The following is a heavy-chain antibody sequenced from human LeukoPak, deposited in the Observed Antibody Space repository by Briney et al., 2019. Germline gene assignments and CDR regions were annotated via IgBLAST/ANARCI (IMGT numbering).Heavy chain of an antibody. Sequence: SETLSLTCTVSGGSISTITYYWGWIRQPPGKGLEWVGHMYYRGNTFYNPSLKSRVTISVDTSKNQFSLKLRSVTAADTAVYYCAREWIQPVGLRDYWGQGTLVTVSS. CDR1: GGSISTITYY. D-gene: IGHD5-18*01. J-gene: IGHJ4*02. CDR2: MYYRGNT. V-gene: IGHV4-39*07. CDR3: AREWIQPVGLRDY.